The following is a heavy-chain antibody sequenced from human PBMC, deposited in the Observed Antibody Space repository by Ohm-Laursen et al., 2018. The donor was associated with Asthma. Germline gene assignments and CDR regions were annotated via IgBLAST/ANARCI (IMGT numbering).Heavy chain of an antibody. CDR2: IDGSGGRT. J-gene: IGHJ4*02. Sequence: SLRPSCAASGFTFNKHHMTWVRQAPGKGLEWVSAIDGSGGRTYYADSVKGRFTISRDNPRNTLYLQMNSLRAEDTAVYYCAKDSSEVVAADEYWGQGTLVTVSS. V-gene: IGHV3-23*01. CDR3: AKDSSEVVAADEY. CDR1: GFTFNKHH. D-gene: IGHD2-15*01.